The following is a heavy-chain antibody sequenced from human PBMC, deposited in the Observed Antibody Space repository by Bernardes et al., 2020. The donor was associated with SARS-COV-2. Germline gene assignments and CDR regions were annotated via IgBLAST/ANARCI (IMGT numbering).Heavy chain of an antibody. V-gene: IGHV1-8*01. D-gene: IGHD2-8*01. Sequence: AAVKDSCKASGYIFTSYDINWVRQAPGQGLEWMGWMNPNSGNTGHAQKFQGRVTMTRDTSISTAYMELSSLRSEDTAVYYCARGFRSVVLMVYALTKRGLDYWGQGTLLTVSS. J-gene: IGHJ4*02. CDR1: GYIFTSYD. CDR2: MNPNSGNT. CDR3: ARGFRSVVLMVYALTKRGLDY.